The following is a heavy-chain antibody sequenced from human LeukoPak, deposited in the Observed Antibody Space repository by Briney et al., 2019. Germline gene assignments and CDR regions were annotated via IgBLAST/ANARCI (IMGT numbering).Heavy chain of an antibody. CDR2: IYYSGST. CDR1: GGSISSSSYY. J-gene: IGHJ1*01. V-gene: IGHV4-39*07. D-gene: IGHD3-10*01. CDR3: ARASSYYYGSGSYYHEYFQH. Sequence: SETLSLTCTVSGGSISSSSYYWGWIRQPPGKGLEWIGSIYYSGSTYYNPSLKSRVTISVDTSKNQFSLKLSSVTAADTAVYYCARASSYYYGSGSYYHEYFQHWGQGTLVTVSS.